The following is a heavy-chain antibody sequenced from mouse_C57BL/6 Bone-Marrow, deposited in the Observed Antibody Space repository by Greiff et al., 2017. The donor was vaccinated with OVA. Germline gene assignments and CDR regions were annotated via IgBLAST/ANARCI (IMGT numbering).Heavy chain of an antibody. Sequence: QVQLQQPGAELVKPGASVKLSCKASGYTFTSYWMHWVKQRPGQGLEWIGMIHPNSGSTNYNEKFKSKATLTVDKSSSTAYMQLSSLTSKDSAVYYCARGDITTVVATPFAYWGQGTLVTVSA. D-gene: IGHD1-1*01. J-gene: IGHJ3*01. V-gene: IGHV1-64*01. CDR3: ARGDITTVVATPFAY. CDR2: IHPNSGST. CDR1: GYTFTSYW.